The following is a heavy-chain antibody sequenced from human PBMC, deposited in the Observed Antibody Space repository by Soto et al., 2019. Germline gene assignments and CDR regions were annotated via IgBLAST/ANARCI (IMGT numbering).Heavy chain of an antibody. V-gene: IGHV4-39*07. D-gene: IGHD5-12*01. Sequence: SETLSLSCSVSGGSLKRDGYYWGWIRQPPGEGLEWIGTIDNNGGADYSPSLKSRVSISPDTPRNQLLLTLRSVTAADTAVYFCSRIRFNSDYGVQGRFCYSAVDVWGQGKTVTVSS. J-gene: IGHJ6*02. CDR3: SRIRFNSDYGVQGRFCYSAVDV. CDR1: GGSLKRDGYY. CDR2: IDNNGGA.